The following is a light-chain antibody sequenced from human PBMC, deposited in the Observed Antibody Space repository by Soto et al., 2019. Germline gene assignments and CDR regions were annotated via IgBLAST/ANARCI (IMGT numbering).Light chain of an antibody. V-gene: IGLV2-14*01. J-gene: IGLJ1*01. CDR2: DVT. CDR3: SSFTSSITYV. CDR1: SSDVGGYNS. Sequence: VLTQPASVSGSPGQSITISCTGTSSDVGGYNSVSWYRQDPGKAPKLIIYDVTYRPSGVSNRFSGSKSGNTASLTLSGLQSEDEADYHCSSFTSSITYVFGTGTKVTVL.